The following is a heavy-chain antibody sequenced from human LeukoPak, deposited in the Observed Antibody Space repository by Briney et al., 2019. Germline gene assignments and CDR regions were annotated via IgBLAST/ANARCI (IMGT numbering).Heavy chain of an antibody. CDR1: GFTFSSYA. J-gene: IGHJ6*02. Sequence: GGSLRLSCAASGFTFSSYAMSWVRQAPGKGLEWVSAISGSGGSTYYADSVKGRFTISRDNSKNTLYLQMNSLRAEDTAVYYCARVIAVAGTSTFYGMDVWGQGTTVTVSS. CDR3: ARVIAVAGTSTFYGMDV. CDR2: ISGSGGST. D-gene: IGHD6-19*01. V-gene: IGHV3-23*01.